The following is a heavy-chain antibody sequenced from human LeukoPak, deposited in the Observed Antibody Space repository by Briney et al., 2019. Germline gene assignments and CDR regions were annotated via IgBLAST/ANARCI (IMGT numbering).Heavy chain of an antibody. Sequence: GGSLRLSCAASGFTFSSYGMHWVRQAPGKGLEWVAVIWYDGSNKYYADSVKGRFTISRDSSKNTLYLQMNSLRAEDTAVYYCAREGDSPEAFDIWGPGTMVTVSS. CDR3: AREGDSPEAFDI. D-gene: IGHD1-14*01. CDR1: GFTFSSYG. J-gene: IGHJ3*02. V-gene: IGHV3-33*01. CDR2: IWYDGSNK.